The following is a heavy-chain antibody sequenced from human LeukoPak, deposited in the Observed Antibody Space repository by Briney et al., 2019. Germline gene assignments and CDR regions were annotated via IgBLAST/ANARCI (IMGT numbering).Heavy chain of an antibody. V-gene: IGHV3-30-3*01. CDR3: AREELGSSLGFDP. J-gene: IGHJ5*02. D-gene: IGHD3-16*01. CDR1: GFTFSSYT. CDR2: ISFDGSNK. Sequence: GSLRLSCAASGFTFSSYTIHWVRQPPGKGLEWVAVISFDGSNKYYADSVKGRFTISRDNSKNTLYLQMNSLRAEDTAVYYCAREELGSSLGFDPWGQGTLVTVSS.